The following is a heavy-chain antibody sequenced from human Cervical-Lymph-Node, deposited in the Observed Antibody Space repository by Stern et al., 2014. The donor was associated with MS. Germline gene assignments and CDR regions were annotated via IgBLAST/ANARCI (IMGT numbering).Heavy chain of an antibody. CDR3: ARGGGDNWFDP. V-gene: IGHV1-69*14. CDR1: GG. J-gene: IGHJ5*02. D-gene: IGHD3-16*01. Sequence: QVQLVQSGAEVKKPGSSVKVSCKASGGISWVRQAPGQGLEWMGGVIPFVGTSNYAQKFQGRVTITAETATNTAYLELNSLRVDDTAVYYCARGGGDNWFDPWGQGTLVTVSS. CDR2: VIPFVGTS.